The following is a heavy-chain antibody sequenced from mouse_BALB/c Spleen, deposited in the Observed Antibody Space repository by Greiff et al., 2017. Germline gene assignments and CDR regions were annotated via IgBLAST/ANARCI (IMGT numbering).Heavy chain of an antibody. CDR3: ARSASMITTIGYFDV. Sequence: DVKLVESGGGLVQPGGSLKLSCAASGFTFSSYGMSWVRQTPDKRLELVATINSNGGSTYYPDSVKGRFTISRDNAKNTLYLQMSSLKSEDTAMYYCARSASMITTIGYFDVWGAGTTVTVSS. D-gene: IGHD2-4*01. CDR2: INSNGGST. J-gene: IGHJ1*01. CDR1: GFTFSSYG. V-gene: IGHV5-6-3*01.